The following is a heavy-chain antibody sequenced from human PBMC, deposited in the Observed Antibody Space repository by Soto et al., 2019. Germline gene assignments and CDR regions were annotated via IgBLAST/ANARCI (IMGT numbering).Heavy chain of an antibody. CDR2: IYYSGST. V-gene: IGHV4-59*01. Sequence: SETLSLTCTVSGGSISSYYWSWIRQPPGKGLEWIGYIYYSGSTNYNPSLKSRVTISVDTSKNQFSLKLRSVTAADTAVYYCAWGRSGTYYDFWSGYPIFLMDVWGQGTTVTVSS. CDR3: AWGRSGTYYDFWSGYPIFLMDV. D-gene: IGHD3-3*01. J-gene: IGHJ6*02. CDR1: GGSISSYY.